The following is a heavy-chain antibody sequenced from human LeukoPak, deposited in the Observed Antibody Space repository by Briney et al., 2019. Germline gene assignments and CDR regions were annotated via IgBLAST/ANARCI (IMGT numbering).Heavy chain of an antibody. V-gene: IGHV1-69*05. J-gene: IGHJ4*02. CDR1: GGTFSSYA. D-gene: IGHD3-22*01. CDR2: IIPIFGTA. Sequence: SVKVSCKASGGTFSSYAISWVRQAPGQGLEWMGGIIPIFGTANYAQKFQGRVTITTDESTSTAYTELSSLRSEDTAVYYCARGNYYDNSGYYGGWGQGTQVTVSS. CDR3: ARGNYYDNSGYYGG.